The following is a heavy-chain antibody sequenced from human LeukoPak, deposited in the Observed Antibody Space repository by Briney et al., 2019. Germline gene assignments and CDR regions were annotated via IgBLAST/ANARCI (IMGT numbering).Heavy chain of an antibody. J-gene: IGHJ4*02. Sequence: ASVKVSCKASGGTFSSYAISWVRQATGQGLEWMGWMNPNSGNTGYAQKFQGRVTMTRNTSISTAYMELSSLRSEDTAVYYCARVLWFGELGWGQGTLVTVSS. V-gene: IGHV1-8*02. CDR2: MNPNSGNT. CDR3: ARVLWFGELG. CDR1: GGTFSSYA. D-gene: IGHD3-10*01.